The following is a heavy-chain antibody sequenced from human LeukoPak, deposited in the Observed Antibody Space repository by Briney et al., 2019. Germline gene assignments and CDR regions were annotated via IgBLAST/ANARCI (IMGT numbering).Heavy chain of an antibody. CDR2: IIHLFGTT. D-gene: IGHD6-13*01. V-gene: IGHV1-18*01. J-gene: IGHJ5*02. CDR3: ARRAIAAAGLNWFDP. CDR1: GDTFNNYA. Sequence: ASVKVSCKASGDTFNNYAISWVRQAPGQGLEWMGGIIHLFGTTNYAQKLQGRVTMTTDTSTSTAYMELRSLRSDDTAVYYCARRAIAAAGLNWFDPWGQGTLVTVSS.